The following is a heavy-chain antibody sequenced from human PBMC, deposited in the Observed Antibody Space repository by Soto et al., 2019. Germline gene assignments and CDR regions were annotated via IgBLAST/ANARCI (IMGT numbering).Heavy chain of an antibody. CDR1: GDSVSSNSAA. J-gene: IGHJ6*02. CDR3: ARDISLAVAGYYYYYGMAV. CDR2: TYYRSKWYN. D-gene: IGHD6-19*01. Sequence: PSQTLSLTCAISGDSVSSNSAAWNWIRQSPSRGLEWLGRTYYRSKWYNDYAVSVKSRITINPDTSKNQFSLQLNSVTPEDTAVYYCARDISLAVAGYYYYYGMAVWGQGTTVTVSS. V-gene: IGHV6-1*01.